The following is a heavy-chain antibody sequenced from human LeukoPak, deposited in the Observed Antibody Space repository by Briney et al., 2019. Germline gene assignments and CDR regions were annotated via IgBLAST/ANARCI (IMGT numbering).Heavy chain of an antibody. CDR1: GYSFTSYW. D-gene: IGHD2-2*01. V-gene: IGHV5-10-1*01. CDR3: ARLRGYCSSTSCYATSYYYYGMDV. Sequence: RTGESLKIFCKGSGYSFTSYWISWVRQMPGKGLEWMGRIDPSDSYTNYSPSFQGHVTISADKSISTAYLQWSSLKASDTAMYYCARLRGYCSSTSCYATSYYYYGMDVWGKGTTVTVSS. CDR2: IDPSDSYT. J-gene: IGHJ6*04.